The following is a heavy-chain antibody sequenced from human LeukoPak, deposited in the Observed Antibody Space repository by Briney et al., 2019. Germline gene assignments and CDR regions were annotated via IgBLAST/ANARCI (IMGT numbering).Heavy chain of an antibody. CDR3: ARNYGSGSYYAPQDY. Sequence: ASVKVSCKASGYTFTGYYMHWVRQAPGQGLEWMGWINPNSGGTNYAQKFQGRVTVTRDTSISTAYMELSRLRSDDTAVYYCARNYGSGSYYAPQDYWGQGTLVTVSS. CDR2: INPNSGGT. D-gene: IGHD3-10*01. CDR1: GYTFTGYY. J-gene: IGHJ4*02. V-gene: IGHV1-2*02.